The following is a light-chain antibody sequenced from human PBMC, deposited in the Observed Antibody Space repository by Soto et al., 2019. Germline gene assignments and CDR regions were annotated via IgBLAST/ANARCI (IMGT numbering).Light chain of an antibody. CDR3: QQSYSIHVT. CDR1: QSIRSY. Sequence: DIPMTQSPSSLSASVGDRVTITCRASQSIRSYLNWYQQKPGKAPKLLIYAASSLQSGVPSRFSGSGYGTDFTLTISSLQPEDFATYYCQQSYSIHVTFGQGTKLEIK. V-gene: IGKV1-39*01. CDR2: AAS. J-gene: IGKJ2*01.